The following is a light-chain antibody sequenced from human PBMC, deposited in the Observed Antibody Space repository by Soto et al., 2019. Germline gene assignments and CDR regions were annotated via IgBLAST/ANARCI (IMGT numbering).Light chain of an antibody. J-gene: IGKJ1*01. CDR1: QSVSSSN. Sequence: EIVMTQSPAIVSVSPMESATLSFRSSQSVSSSNLAWHQQKPGQAPRLLIYSASTRATGVPARFSGSGSGTEFTLTISSLQPDDFATYYCQQYNSYSPWTFGQGTKVDIK. V-gene: IGKV3-15*01. CDR2: SAS. CDR3: QQYNSYSPWT.